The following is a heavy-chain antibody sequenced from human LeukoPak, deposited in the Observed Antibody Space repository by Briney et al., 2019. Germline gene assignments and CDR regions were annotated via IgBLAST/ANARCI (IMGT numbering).Heavy chain of an antibody. D-gene: IGHD3-10*01. V-gene: IGHV3-33*01. Sequence: GRSLRLSCAASGFTFSSYGMHWVRQAPGKGLEWVAVIWYDGSNKYYADSVKGRFTISRDNSKNTLYLQMNSLRAEDTAVYYCARSLLRGEVDYWGQGTLVTVSS. CDR1: GFTFSSYG. J-gene: IGHJ4*02. CDR3: ARSLLRGEVDY. CDR2: IWYDGSNK.